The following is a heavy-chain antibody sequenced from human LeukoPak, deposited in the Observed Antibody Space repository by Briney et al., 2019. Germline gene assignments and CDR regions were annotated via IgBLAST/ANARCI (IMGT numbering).Heavy chain of an antibody. J-gene: IGHJ4*02. CDR3: ARHELTTFGGFDY. CDR2: IYYSGST. D-gene: IGHD3-16*01. CDR1: GGSLSSDY. V-gene: IGHV4-59*08. Sequence: SETLSLTCTVSGGSLSSDYWSCIRQPPGKGLEWIGYIYYSGSTNYNPSLKSRVTISVDTSKNQFSLKLSSVTAADTAVYYCARHELTTFGGFDYWGQGTLVTVSS.